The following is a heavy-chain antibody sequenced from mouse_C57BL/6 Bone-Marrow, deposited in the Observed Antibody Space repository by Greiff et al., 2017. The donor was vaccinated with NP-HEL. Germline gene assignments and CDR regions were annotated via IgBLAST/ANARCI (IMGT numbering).Heavy chain of an antibody. V-gene: IGHV1-72*01. D-gene: IGHD2-1*01. CDR2: IDPNSGGT. CDR1: GYTFTSYW. CDR3: ARDDGNLYYAMDY. J-gene: IGHJ4*01. Sequence: VQLQQPGAELVKPGASVKLSCKASGYTFTSYWMHWVKQRPGRGLGWIGRIDPNSGGTKYNEKFKSKATLTVDKPSSTAYMQISSLTSEDSAVYYCARDDGNLYYAMDYWGQGTSVTVSA.